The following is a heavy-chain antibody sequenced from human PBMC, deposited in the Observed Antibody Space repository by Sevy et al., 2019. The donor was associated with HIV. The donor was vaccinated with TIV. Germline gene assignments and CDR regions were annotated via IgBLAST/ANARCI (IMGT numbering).Heavy chain of an antibody. CDR3: ARLVGATMVY. Sequence: SETLSLTCAVYGGSFSGYYWSWIRQPPGKGLEWIGEINHSGGTNYNPSLKSRVTISVDTSKNQFSLKLSSVTAADTAVYYCARLVGATMVYWGQGTLVTVSS. D-gene: IGHD1-26*01. CDR2: INHSGGT. J-gene: IGHJ4*02. CDR1: GGSFSGYY. V-gene: IGHV4-34*01.